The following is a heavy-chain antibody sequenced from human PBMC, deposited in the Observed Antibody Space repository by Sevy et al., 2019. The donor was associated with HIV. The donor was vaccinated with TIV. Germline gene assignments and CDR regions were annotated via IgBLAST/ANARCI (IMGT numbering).Heavy chain of an antibody. V-gene: IGHV3-9*01. Sequence: GGSLTLSCVASGFTFDDYAMHWVRQAPGKGPEWVSGSSWNSGSIGYAESVKGRFTISRDNAKNSLYLQMNSLRVEDTALYYCAKGIGYSNGWYSWFDSWGQGTLVTVSS. J-gene: IGHJ5*01. CDR3: AKGIGYSNGWYSWFDS. CDR1: GFTFDDYA. CDR2: SSWNSGSI. D-gene: IGHD6-19*01.